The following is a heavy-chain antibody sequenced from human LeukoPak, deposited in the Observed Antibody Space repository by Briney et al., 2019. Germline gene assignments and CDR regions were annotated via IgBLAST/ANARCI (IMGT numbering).Heavy chain of an antibody. V-gene: IGHV3-21*01. Sequence: TGGSLRLSCAASGFNFASNWMHWVRQAPGKGLEWGSSISSSSSYIYYADSVKGRFTISRDNAKNSLYLQMNSLRAEDTAVYYCARDRSGSYLDAFDIWGQGTMVTVSS. CDR3: ARDRSGSYLDAFDI. D-gene: IGHD1-26*01. CDR1: GFNFASNW. CDR2: ISSSSSYI. J-gene: IGHJ3*02.